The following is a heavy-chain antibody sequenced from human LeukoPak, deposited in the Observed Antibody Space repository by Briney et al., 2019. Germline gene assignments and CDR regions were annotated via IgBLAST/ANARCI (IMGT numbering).Heavy chain of an antibody. Sequence: PSETLSLTCTVSGGSISSYYWSWIRQPAGKGLEWIGRIYTSGSTNYNPSLKSRVTMSVGTSKNQFSLKLTSVTAADTAVYYCATSRGYSNYYFDYWGQGTLVTVSS. V-gene: IGHV4-4*07. CDR1: GGSISSYY. D-gene: IGHD4-11*01. J-gene: IGHJ4*02. CDR3: ATSRGYSNYYFDY. CDR2: IYTSGST.